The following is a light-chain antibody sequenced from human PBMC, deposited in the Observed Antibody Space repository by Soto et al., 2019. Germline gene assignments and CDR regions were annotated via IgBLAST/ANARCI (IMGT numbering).Light chain of an antibody. CDR2: KNN. Sequence: QSVLTQPPSASGTPGQRVTISCSGSSSNIGNNDVYWYQQFPGTAPKLVVYKNNQRPSGVPDRFSGSKSGTSASLAISGLRSVDEADYYCAAWDDSLGEVFGTGTKVTVL. J-gene: IGLJ1*01. V-gene: IGLV1-47*01. CDR3: AAWDDSLGEV. CDR1: SSNIGNND.